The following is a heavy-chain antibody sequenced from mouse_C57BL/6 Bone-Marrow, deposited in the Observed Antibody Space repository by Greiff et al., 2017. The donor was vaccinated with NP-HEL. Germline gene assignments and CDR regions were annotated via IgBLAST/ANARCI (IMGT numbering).Heavy chain of an antibody. J-gene: IGHJ2*01. CDR1: GYTFTSYG. V-gene: IGHV1-81*01. D-gene: IGHD2-4*01. CDR3: ARKNYAPPFDY. Sequence: QVQLKESGAELARPGASVKLSCKASGYTFTSYGISWVKQRTGQGLEWIGEIYPRSGNTYYNEKFKGKATLTADKSSSTAYMELRSLTSADSAVYFCARKNYAPPFDYWGQGTTLTVSS. CDR2: IYPRSGNT.